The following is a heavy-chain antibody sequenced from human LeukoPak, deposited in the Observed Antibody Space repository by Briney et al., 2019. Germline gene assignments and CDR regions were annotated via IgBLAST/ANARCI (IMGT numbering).Heavy chain of an antibody. CDR3: ASARGSKYGSLGD. V-gene: IGHV3-53*01. CDR2: IYSGGST. Sequence: GGSLRLSCAASGFTASSNYMSWVRPAPEKGLEWGSVIYSGGSTFYADSVKRRFSISRDNSKNTLYLQMNSLRAEDTAVYYCASARGSKYGSLGDWGQGTLVTVSS. CDR1: GFTASSNY. D-gene: IGHD5-18*01. J-gene: IGHJ4*02.